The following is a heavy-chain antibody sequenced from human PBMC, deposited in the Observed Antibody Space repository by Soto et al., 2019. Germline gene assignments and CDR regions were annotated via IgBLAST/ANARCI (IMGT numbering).Heavy chain of an antibody. D-gene: IGHD6-19*01. CDR1: GGSISSSSYY. J-gene: IGHJ6*02. CDR2: IYCSGST. V-gene: IGHV4-39*01. CDR3: AGHSRIAVAGYYYYGMDV. Sequence: SETLSLTCTVSGGSISSSSYYWGWIRQPPGKGLEWIGSIYCSGSTYYNPSLKSRVTISVDTSKNQFSLKLSSVTAADTAVYYCAGHSRIAVAGYYYYGMDVWGQGTTVTVSS.